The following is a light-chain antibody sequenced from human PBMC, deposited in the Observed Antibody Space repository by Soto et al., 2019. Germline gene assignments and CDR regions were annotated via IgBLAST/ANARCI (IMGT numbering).Light chain of an antibody. CDR1: QSVKFY. Sequence: EIVMTQSPATLSVSPGERATLSCRASQSVKFYLAWYQQKPGQAPRLLIFGASYRATGIPARFSGSGSGTEFNLTISSLQSEDFAVYFCQQYDDWLRLTFGGGTKVEIK. V-gene: IGKV3D-15*01. CDR2: GAS. CDR3: QQYDDWLRLT. J-gene: IGKJ4*01.